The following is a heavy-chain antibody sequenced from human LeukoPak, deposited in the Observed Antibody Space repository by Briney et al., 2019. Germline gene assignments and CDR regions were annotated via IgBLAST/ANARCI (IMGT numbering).Heavy chain of an antibody. D-gene: IGHD2-15*01. J-gene: IGHJ6*02. CDR3: AREDEDTNSVDV. V-gene: IGHV4-4*07. CDR1: DGSISGYY. Sequence: SETLSLTCTVSDGSISGYYWSWIRQPAGKGLEWIGRIYSSGSTNYNPTLKSRVTMSVDASKNQFSLKLSSVTAADTAVYYCAREDEDTNSVDVWGQGTTVTVSS. CDR2: IYSSGST.